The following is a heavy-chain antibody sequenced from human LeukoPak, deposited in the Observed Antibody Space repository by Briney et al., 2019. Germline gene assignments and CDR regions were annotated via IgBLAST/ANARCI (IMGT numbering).Heavy chain of an antibody. CDR2: INHSGST. CDR3: ARSRRGRGSGIDY. V-gene: IGHV4-34*01. J-gene: IGHJ4*02. D-gene: IGHD3-10*01. Sequence: SETLSLTCAVYGGSFSGYYWSWIRQPPGKGLEWIGEINHSGSTNYNPSLKSRVTISVDTSKNQFSLKLSSVTAADTAVYYCARSRRGRGSGIDYXGQGTLVTVSS. CDR1: GGSFSGYY.